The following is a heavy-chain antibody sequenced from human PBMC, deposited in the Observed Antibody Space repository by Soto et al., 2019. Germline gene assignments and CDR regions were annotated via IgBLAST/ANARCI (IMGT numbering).Heavy chain of an antibody. CDR2: INSDGSST. D-gene: IGHD3-16*01. V-gene: IGHV3-74*01. CDR1: GFTFSSYC. Sequence: GGSLRLSCASSGFTFSSYCMHWVRQASGKGLVWVSRINSDGSSTTYADSVKGGFTISRDNVKNTLYLQMNRLRAEETAVYYCGRDYYDSGPGFDHWGQGTLVTVSS. CDR3: GRDYYDSGPGFDH. J-gene: IGHJ5*02.